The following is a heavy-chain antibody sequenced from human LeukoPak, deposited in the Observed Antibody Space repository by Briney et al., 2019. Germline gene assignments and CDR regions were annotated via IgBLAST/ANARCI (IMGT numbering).Heavy chain of an antibody. J-gene: IGHJ5*02. CDR3: ARVLGTYFHDTNAFDP. V-gene: IGHV3-23*01. D-gene: IGHD2-8*01. CDR2: ISGSGGST. Sequence: GGSLRLSCAASGFTFSSYAMSWVRQAPGKGLEWVSAISGSGGSTYYADSVKGRFTISRDNSKNTLHLQMNSLRTEDTAIYYCARVLGTYFHDTNAFDPWGQGTLVTVSS. CDR1: GFTFSSYA.